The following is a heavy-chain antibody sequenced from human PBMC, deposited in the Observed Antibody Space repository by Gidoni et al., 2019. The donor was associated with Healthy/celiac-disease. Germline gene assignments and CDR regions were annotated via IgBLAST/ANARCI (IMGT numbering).Heavy chain of an antibody. V-gene: IGHV5-51*01. CDR3: ARHPASYCISTSCYRSNWFDP. Sequence: EVQLVQSGAEVNKPGESLKISCKGSGYSFTSSLIAWVRQMPGKGLEWMGIIYPGDSDTRYSPSFQGQVTISADKSISTAYLQWSSLKASDTAMYYCARHPASYCISTSCYRSNWFDPWGQGTLVTVSS. D-gene: IGHD2-2*02. CDR2: IYPGDSDT. CDR1: GYSFTSSL. J-gene: IGHJ5*02.